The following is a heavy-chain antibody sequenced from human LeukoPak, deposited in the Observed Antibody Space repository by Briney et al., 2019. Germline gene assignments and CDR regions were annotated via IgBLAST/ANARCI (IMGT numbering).Heavy chain of an antibody. CDR1: GFTFTIYW. Sequence: GGSLRLSCAASGFTFTIYWMHWIRQAPGKGLVWVSRINSDGSSTSYADSVKGRFTISRDNAKNTVYLQMNSLRAEDTAVYYCARVLSGSWDWFDPWGQGTLVTVSS. CDR3: ARVLSGSWDWFDP. J-gene: IGHJ5*02. D-gene: IGHD3-22*01. CDR2: INSDGSST. V-gene: IGHV3-74*01.